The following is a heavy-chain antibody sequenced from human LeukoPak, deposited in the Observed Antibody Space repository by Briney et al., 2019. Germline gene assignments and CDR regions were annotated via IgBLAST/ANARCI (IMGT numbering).Heavy chain of an antibody. J-gene: IGHJ4*02. CDR2: INHSGST. CDR3: ARGRYSSGWFGSGSYFDY. CDR1: GGSFSGYY. V-gene: IGHV4-34*01. Sequence: SETLSLTCAVYGGSFSGYYWGWIRKPPGKGLEWIGEINHSGSTNYNPSLKSRLTISVDTSENQFSLKLTSVTAADPAVYYCARGRYSSGWFGSGSYFDYWGQGSLVTVSS. D-gene: IGHD6-19*01.